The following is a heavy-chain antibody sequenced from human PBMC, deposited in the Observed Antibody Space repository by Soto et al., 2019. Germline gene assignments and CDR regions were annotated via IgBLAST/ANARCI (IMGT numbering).Heavy chain of an antibody. Sequence: ETLSLTCPVSGCTISGYDWSWIRQPPGKGLEWIGEIYHSGSAVYNPSLKNRVTLSVDGSKNQFSLNVNSVTAADTAVYYCARSVILSGGSYKGLIRLHYFDTWGPGTLVTV. CDR1: GCTISGYD. J-gene: IGHJ4*02. CDR3: ARSVILSGGSYKGLIRLHYFDT. V-gene: IGHV4-59*12. D-gene: IGHD3-3*01. CDR2: IYHSGSA.